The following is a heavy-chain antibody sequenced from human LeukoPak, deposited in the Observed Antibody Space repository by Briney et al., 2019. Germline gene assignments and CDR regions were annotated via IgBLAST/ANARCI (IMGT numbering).Heavy chain of an antibody. V-gene: IGHV3-48*02. CDR3: ARAYSSSSGRDAFDS. J-gene: IGHJ3*02. D-gene: IGHD6-6*01. CDR1: GFTFNSYN. CDR2: ISSSSSTI. Sequence: GGSLRLSCAASGFTFNSYNMNWVRQAPGKGLEWVSYISSSSSTIYYADSVKGRFTISRDSAKTSLFLQTNSLRDEDTAVYYCARAYSSSSGRDAFDSWGLGTLVTVSS.